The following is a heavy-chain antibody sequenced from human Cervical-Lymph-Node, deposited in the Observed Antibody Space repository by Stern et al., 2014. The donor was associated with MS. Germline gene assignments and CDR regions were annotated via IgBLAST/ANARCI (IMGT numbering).Heavy chain of an antibody. J-gene: IGHJ4*02. Sequence: QLVESGGGLVQPGGSLRLSCAASGSTFSNYAMSWVRQAPGKGLGWVSAISDSGSGTYYADSAKGRFTISRDNSRNTVALQMNSLRGEDTAVYYCAKPHDSGHYYVYWGQGILVTVSS. CDR1: GSTFSNYA. D-gene: IGHD6-19*01. CDR2: ISDSGSGT. V-gene: IGHV3-23*04. CDR3: AKPHDSGHYYVY.